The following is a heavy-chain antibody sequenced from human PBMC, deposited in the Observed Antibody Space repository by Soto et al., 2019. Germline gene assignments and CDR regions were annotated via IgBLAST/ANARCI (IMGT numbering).Heavy chain of an antibody. CDR2: IRSKANSYAT. Sequence: EVQLVESGGGLVQPGGSLKLSCAASGFTFSGSAMHWVRQASGKGLEWVGRIRSKANSYATAYAASVKGRFTISRDDSKNSAYLQMNSLKTEDTAVYYCTRRGSSGAVVNVDYWGQGTLVTVSS. J-gene: IGHJ4*02. D-gene: IGHD6-19*01. CDR3: TRRGSSGAVVNVDY. CDR1: GFTFSGSA. V-gene: IGHV3-73*02.